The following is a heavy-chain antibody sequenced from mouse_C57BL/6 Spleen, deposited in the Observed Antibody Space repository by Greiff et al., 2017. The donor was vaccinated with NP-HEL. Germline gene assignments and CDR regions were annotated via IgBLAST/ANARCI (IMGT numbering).Heavy chain of an antibody. V-gene: IGHV1-80*01. CDR3: ARSDGYWFAY. D-gene: IGHD2-3*01. J-gene: IGHJ3*01. Sequence: VQVVESGAELVKPGASVKISCKASGYAFSSYWMNWVKQRPGKGLEWIGQIYPGDGDTNYNGKFKGKATLTADKSSSTAYMQLSSLTSEDSAVYFCARSDGYWFAYWGQGTLVTVSA. CDR2: IYPGDGDT. CDR1: GYAFSSYW.